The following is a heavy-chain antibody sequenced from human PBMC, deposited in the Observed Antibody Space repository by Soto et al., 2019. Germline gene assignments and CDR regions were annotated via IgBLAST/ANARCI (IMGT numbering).Heavy chain of an antibody. CDR2: IYYSGIT. D-gene: IGHD6-13*01. CDR3: ARVEAAGTTNDWFDP. J-gene: IGHJ5*02. Sequence: SETLSLTCTVSGGSISSGGYYWSWIRQHPGKGLEWFGYIYYSGITYYNPSLKSRVTISVDTSKNQFSLKLSSVTAADTAVYYCARVEAAGTTNDWFDPWGQGTLVTVSS. CDR1: GGSISSGGYY. V-gene: IGHV4-31*03.